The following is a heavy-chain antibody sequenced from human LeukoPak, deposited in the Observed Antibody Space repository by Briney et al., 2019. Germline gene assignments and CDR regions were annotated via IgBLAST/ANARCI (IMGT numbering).Heavy chain of an antibody. CDR2: NSAYNGNT. V-gene: IGHV1-18*01. Sequence: GASVKVSCKASGYTFTSYGISWVRQAPGQGLEWMGWNSAYNGNTNYAQKLQGRVTMTTDTSTSTAYMELRSLRSDDTAVYYCARVVLYYGSGNRYYFDYWGQGTLVTVSS. CDR3: ARVVLYYGSGNRYYFDY. CDR1: GYTFTSYG. J-gene: IGHJ4*02. D-gene: IGHD3-10*01.